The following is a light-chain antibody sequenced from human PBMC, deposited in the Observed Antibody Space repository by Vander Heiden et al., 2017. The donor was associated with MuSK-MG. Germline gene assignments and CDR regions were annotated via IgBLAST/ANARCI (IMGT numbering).Light chain of an antibody. CDR2: AAS. CDR1: QSITRY. CDR3: QQTVSNTRGT. V-gene: IGKV1-39*01. Sequence: DIQMTQSPSSLSASVGDRLTITCRASQSITRYLNWYQQKPGQAPKLLIYAASSLQSGVPSRFSGSGCGTDFTLTISNRQPDDFATYYCQQTVSNTRGTFGQGTKVEIK. J-gene: IGKJ1*01.